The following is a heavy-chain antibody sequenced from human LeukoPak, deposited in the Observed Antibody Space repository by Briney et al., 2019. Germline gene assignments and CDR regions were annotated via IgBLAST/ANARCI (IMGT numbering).Heavy chain of an antibody. CDR2: ISSSSSTI. D-gene: IGHD4-11*01. Sequence: GSLRLSCVASGFTFSSYSMNWVRQAPGKGLEWVSYISSSSSTIYYADSVKGRFTISRDNAKNSLYLQMNSLRAEDTAVYYCARGAYSNYPYFDYWGQGTLVTVSS. CDR1: GFTFSSYS. J-gene: IGHJ4*02. CDR3: ARGAYSNYPYFDY. V-gene: IGHV3-48*01.